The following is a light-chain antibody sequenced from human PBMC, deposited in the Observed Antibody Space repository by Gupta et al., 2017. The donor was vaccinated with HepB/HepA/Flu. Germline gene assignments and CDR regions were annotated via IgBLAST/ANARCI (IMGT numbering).Light chain of an antibody. J-gene: IGKJ4*01. CDR3: QQYGSSPLT. Sequence: EIVLTQSPATLSLSPGERATLSCGASESVRSRYLAWYQQKPGLAPRLLMYDASKRATGIPDRFSGSGSGTDFTLTISRLEPEDFAVYDCQQYGSSPLTFGGGTKVEIK. CDR1: ESVRSRY. V-gene: IGKV3D-20*01. CDR2: DAS.